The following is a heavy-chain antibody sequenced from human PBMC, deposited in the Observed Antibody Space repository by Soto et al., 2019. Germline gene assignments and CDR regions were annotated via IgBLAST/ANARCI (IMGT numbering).Heavy chain of an antibody. Sequence: GASVKVSCKASGYTFTSYAMHWVRQAPGQRLEWMGWINAGNGNTKYSQKFQGRVTITRDTSASTAYMELSSLRSEDTAVYYCAREGGSGSYYMSDYYYYGMDVWGQGTXVTVSS. J-gene: IGHJ6*02. V-gene: IGHV1-3*01. CDR2: INAGNGNT. D-gene: IGHD1-26*01. CDR3: AREGGSGSYYMSDYYYYGMDV. CDR1: GYTFTSYA.